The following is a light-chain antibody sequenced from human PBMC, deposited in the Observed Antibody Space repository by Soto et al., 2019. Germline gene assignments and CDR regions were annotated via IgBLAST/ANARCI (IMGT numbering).Light chain of an antibody. CDR3: QQYTNTNNPWM. CDR2: DAS. Sequence: IYMTQSVSSLFAIVGDRVTITCRASETHSTRRSLYRQKPRKAPKPLLYDASTLQSGVASRFSGSGSGTEFTLIISVLQPDHSATYYCQQYTNTNNPWMFGQGTKVDIK. J-gene: IGKJ1*01. V-gene: IGKV1-5*01. CDR1: ETHSTR.